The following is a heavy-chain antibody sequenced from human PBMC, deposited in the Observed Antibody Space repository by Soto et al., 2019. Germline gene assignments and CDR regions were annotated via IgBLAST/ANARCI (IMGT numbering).Heavy chain of an antibody. J-gene: IGHJ3*02. V-gene: IGHV3-7*03. CDR1: GFVFSTSW. D-gene: IGHD6-19*01. CDR3: ARSQWLAYDAFDI. Sequence: PGGSLRLSCAASGFVFSTSWMGWVRQAPGKGLEWVANIKPDGSEKNYVDSVKGRFTMSRDNARNSLYLQMNSLRGEDTAVYYCARSQWLAYDAFDIWGQGTMVT. CDR2: IKPDGSEK.